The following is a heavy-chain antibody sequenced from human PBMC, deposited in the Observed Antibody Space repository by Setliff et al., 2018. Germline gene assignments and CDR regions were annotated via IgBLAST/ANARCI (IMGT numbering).Heavy chain of an antibody. V-gene: IGHV4-4*08. CDR2: ISPSGST. CDR3: ARHVGTRSRGYNYYYYFMDV. D-gene: IGHD3-10*01. J-gene: IGHJ6*03. CDR1: GGSISNYY. Sequence: PSETLSLTCSVSGGSISNYYWSWIRQSPGKGLEWIGHISPSGSTTYNPSVKSRVTTSIDTSKNQFSLKLSSVTAADTAVYYCARHVGTRSRGYNYYYYFMDVWGKGTTVTVSS.